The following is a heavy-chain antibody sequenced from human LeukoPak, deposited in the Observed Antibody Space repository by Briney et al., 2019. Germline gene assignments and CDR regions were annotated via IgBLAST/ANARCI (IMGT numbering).Heavy chain of an antibody. CDR2: IYPGDSDT. J-gene: IGHJ3*01. CDR1: GYSFTSYW. Sequence: GESLKISCKGSGYSFTSYWIGWVRQMPGKGLEWMGIIYPGDSDTRYSPSFQGQVTISADKSISTAYLQWSSLKASDTAMYYCASLSKWLRLGNDAFVLWGQGTMVTVSS. CDR3: ASLSKWLRLGNDAFVL. D-gene: IGHD5-12*01. V-gene: IGHV5-51*01.